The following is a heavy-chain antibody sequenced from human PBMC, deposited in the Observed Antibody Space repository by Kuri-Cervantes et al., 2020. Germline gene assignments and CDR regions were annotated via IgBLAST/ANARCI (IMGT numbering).Heavy chain of an antibody. J-gene: IGHJ4*02. Sequence: SETLSLTCAVSGYSISSSNWWGWIRQPPGKGLEWIGEINHSGSTNYNPSLKSRVTISVDTSKNQFSLKLSSVTAADTAVYYCARDYGGNSLLTFLDYWGQGTLVTVSS. CDR1: GYSISSSNW. V-gene: IGHV4-4*02. D-gene: IGHD4-23*01. CDR2: INHSGST. CDR3: ARDYGGNSLLTFLDY.